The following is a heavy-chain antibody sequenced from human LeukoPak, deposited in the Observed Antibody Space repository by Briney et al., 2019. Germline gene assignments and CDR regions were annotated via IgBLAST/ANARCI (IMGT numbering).Heavy chain of an antibody. V-gene: IGHV4-34*01. Sequence: SETLSLTCAVYGGSFSGYYWSWIRQPPGKGLEWIGEINHSGSTNYNPSLKSRVTISVDTSKNQFSLKLSSVTAADTAVYYCARDDSSSWYGGGGQGTLVTVSS. CDR1: GGSFSGYY. CDR2: INHSGST. CDR3: ARDDSSSWYGG. J-gene: IGHJ4*02. D-gene: IGHD6-13*01.